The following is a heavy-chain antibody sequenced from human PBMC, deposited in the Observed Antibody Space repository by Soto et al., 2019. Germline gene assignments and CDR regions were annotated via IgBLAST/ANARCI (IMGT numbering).Heavy chain of an antibody. CDR1: GFTFSNAW. Sequence: EVQLVESGGGLVKPGGSLRLSCAASGFTFSNAWMSWVRQAPGKGLEWVGRIKSKTDGGTTDYAAPVKGRFTISRDDSKNTLYLQMNSLKTEDTAVYYCTTDLRDYYDSSGYYPDYWGQGTLVTVSS. CDR3: TTDLRDYYDSSGYYPDY. J-gene: IGHJ4*02. D-gene: IGHD3-22*01. CDR2: IKSKTDGGTT. V-gene: IGHV3-15*01.